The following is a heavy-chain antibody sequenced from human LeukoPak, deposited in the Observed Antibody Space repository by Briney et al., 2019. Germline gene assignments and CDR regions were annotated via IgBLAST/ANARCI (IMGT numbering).Heavy chain of an antibody. V-gene: IGHV3-23*01. CDR3: AKKIIGTSGWFDP. CDR1: GFTFSSSA. Sequence: GGSLRLSCAASGFTFSSSAMSWVRQSPGKGLEWVSTINNSGGYTDYADSVKGRFTISRDNSKNTLYLQMNSLRAEDTALYYCAKKIIGTSGWFDPWGRGTLVTVSS. D-gene: IGHD1-20*01. J-gene: IGHJ5*02. CDR2: INNSGGYT.